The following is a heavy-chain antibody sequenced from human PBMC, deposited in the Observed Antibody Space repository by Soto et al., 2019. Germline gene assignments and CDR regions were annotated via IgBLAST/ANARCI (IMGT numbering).Heavy chain of an antibody. V-gene: IGHV3-30*18. J-gene: IGHJ3*02. CDR1: GFTLGTYG. D-gene: IGHD3-22*01. CDR2: ISNDGGDK. CDR3: AKEFFDSSGFWPSLDALDI. Sequence: QVQLAESGGGVVQPGRSLTITCAASGFTLGTYGMHWVRQAPGKGLEWVAVISNDGGDKYYSDSVMGRFTISRDNSKNRLFLPMNSPRAADTAVYFCAKEFFDSSGFWPSLDALDIWGQGTVVTVSS.